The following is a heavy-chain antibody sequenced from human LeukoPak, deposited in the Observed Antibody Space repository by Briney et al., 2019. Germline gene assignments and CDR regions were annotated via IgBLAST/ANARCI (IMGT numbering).Heavy chain of an antibody. CDR3: VKESSVRGVSIGDY. J-gene: IGHJ4*02. D-gene: IGHD3-10*01. V-gene: IGHV3-23*01. CDR2: ISGGGGST. Sequence: GGSLRLSCVASGFTFSSYAMTWVRQAPEKWLEWVSSISGGGGSTYYADSVKGRFTMSRDNSKNTVYLLLNSLRPDDTAVYYCVKESSVRGVSIGDYWGQGTLVTVSS. CDR1: GFTFSSYA.